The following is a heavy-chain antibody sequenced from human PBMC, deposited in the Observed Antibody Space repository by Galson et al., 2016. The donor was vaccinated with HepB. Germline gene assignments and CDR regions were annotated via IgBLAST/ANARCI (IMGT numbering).Heavy chain of an antibody. CDR2: ISAYSGHT. Sequence: WVRQAPGQGLEWMGWISAYSGHTNYAQKFQGRVTMTTDTPTSTAYMELRSLRSDDTAVYYCARADYGGNSPYDYWGQGTLVTVSS. D-gene: IGHD4-23*01. V-gene: IGHV1-18*01. J-gene: IGHJ4*02. CDR3: ARADYGGNSPYDY.